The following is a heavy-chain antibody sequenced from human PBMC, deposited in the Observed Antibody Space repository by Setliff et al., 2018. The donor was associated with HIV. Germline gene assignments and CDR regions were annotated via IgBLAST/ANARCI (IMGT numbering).Heavy chain of an antibody. CDR2: IRSKAYGGTT. J-gene: IGHJ3*02. Sequence: GGSLRLSCTASGFTFGDYGMSWVRQAPGKGLEWVGFIRSKAYGGTTEYAASVKGRFSISREDSKGIAYLQMNSLKTEDTAVYYCTRNRNYAFDIWGQGTMVTV. CDR1: GFTFGDYG. CDR3: TRNRNYAFDI. V-gene: IGHV3-49*04.